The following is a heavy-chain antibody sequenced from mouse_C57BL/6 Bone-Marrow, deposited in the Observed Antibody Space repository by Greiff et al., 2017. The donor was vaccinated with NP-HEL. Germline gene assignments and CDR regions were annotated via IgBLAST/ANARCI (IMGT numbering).Heavy chain of an antibody. D-gene: IGHD2-3*01. CDR2: ISGGGGNT. Sequence: EVQRVESGGGLVKPGGSLKLSCAASGFTFSSYTMSWVRQTPEKRLEWVATISGGGGNTYYPDSVKGRFTISRDNAKNTLYLQMSSLRSEDTALYYCARPAIYDGYFDVWGTGTTVTVSS. V-gene: IGHV5-9*01. CDR1: GFTFSSYT. J-gene: IGHJ1*03. CDR3: ARPAIYDGYFDV.